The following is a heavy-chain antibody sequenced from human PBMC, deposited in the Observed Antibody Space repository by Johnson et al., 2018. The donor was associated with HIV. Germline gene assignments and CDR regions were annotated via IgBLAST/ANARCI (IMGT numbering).Heavy chain of an antibody. CDR3: AKGEAQEGWIQIRLYTFDI. CDR1: GFTFSSYG. CDR2: IRYDGGYK. V-gene: IGHV3-30*02. J-gene: IGHJ3*02. Sequence: QMQLVESGGGVVQPGGSLRLSCAASGFTFSSYGMHWVRQAPGKGLEWVAFIRYDGGYKYYADSVKGRFTISRDSSKNTLYLQINSLRPEDSAVYYCAKGEAQEGWIQIRLYTFDIWGQGTMVTVSS. D-gene: IGHD5-18*01.